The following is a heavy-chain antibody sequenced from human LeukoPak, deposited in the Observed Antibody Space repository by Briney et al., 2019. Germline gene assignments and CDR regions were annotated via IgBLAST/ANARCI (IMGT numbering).Heavy chain of an antibody. V-gene: IGHV4-61*08. Sequence: SETLSLTCTVSGVSISSGDYYWSWIRQPPGKGLEWIGYIFYSGNTNYNPSLKSRVTMSVDTSNNQFSLRLTSVTAADTAVYFCARAGYSSRAYYFDYWGQGTLVTVSS. D-gene: IGHD6-13*01. CDR3: ARAGYSSRAYYFDY. CDR1: GVSISSGDYY. CDR2: IFYSGNT. J-gene: IGHJ4*02.